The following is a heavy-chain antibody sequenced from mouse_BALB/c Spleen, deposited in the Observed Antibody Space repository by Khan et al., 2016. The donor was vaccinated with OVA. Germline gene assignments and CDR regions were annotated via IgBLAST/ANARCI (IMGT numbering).Heavy chain of an antibody. J-gene: IGHJ2*01. CDR2: ISYSGNT. CDR1: GYSITTDYA. CDR3: ARVYGGDFDY. Sequence: EVQLVESGPGLVKPSQSLYLTCTVTGYSITTDYAWNWIRKLPGNKLEWMGFISYSGNTKYNQSLKSRISITRDKSKNTFFLQLKSVTAEDTARYYCARVYGGDFDYWGQGTTLTVSS. D-gene: IGHD1-1*01. V-gene: IGHV3-2*02.